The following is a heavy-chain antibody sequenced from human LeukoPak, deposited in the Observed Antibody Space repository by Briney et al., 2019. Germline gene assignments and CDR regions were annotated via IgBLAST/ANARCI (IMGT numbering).Heavy chain of an antibody. D-gene: IGHD3-3*01. CDR1: GGSISSYY. J-gene: IGHJ4*02. Sequence: KPSETLSLTCTVSGGSISSYYWSWIRQPPGKGLEWIGYIYYSGSTNYNPSLKSRVTISVGTSKNQFSLKLSSVTAADTAVYYCARSSYYDFWSDPEGFDYWGQGTLVTVSS. V-gene: IGHV4-59*01. CDR3: ARSSYYDFWSDPEGFDY. CDR2: IYYSGST.